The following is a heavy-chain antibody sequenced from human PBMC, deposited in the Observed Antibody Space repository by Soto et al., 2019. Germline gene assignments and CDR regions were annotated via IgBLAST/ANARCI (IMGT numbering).Heavy chain of an antibody. CDR3: ASRGGAAAGLYYFAY. D-gene: IGHD6-13*01. CDR1: GYTFTIYG. V-gene: IGHV1-18*01. Sequence: ASVKVSCKASGYTFTIYGISWVRQAPGQGLEWMGWISAYNGNTNYAQKLQGRVTMTTDTSTSTAYMELSSLRSEDTAVYYCASRGGAAAGLYYFAYGGRGTLVTVSS. J-gene: IGHJ4*02. CDR2: ISAYNGNT.